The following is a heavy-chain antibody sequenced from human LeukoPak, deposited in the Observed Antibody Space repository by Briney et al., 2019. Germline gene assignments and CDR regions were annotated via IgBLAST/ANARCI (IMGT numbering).Heavy chain of an antibody. CDR3: ARLDQLVQDFWYFDL. Sequence: PSETLSLTCTVSGGSISSYYWSCLRQPPGHVLELIGYIYYSGSTNYNPSLKSRVSISVDTSKKQASLRLRSVTAADTAVYYCARLDQLVQDFWYFDLWGRGTLVIVSS. D-gene: IGHD6-13*01. CDR2: IYYSGST. J-gene: IGHJ2*01. CDR1: GGSISSYY. V-gene: IGHV4-59*12.